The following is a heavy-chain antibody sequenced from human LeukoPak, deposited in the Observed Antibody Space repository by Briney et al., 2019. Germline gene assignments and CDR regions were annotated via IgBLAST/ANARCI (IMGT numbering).Heavy chain of an antibody. CDR1: GFPFSEFW. CDR2: IREDGSEG. Sequence: PGGSLRLSCAASGFPFSEFWMTWVRQAPGKGLEWVVKIREDGSEGYYVDSVRGRFTISRDNARNALYLQMNSLRAEDTAVYYCAQGAWLDTWGQGTLVTVSS. D-gene: IGHD3-16*01. V-gene: IGHV3-7*05. CDR3: AQGAWLDT. J-gene: IGHJ5*02.